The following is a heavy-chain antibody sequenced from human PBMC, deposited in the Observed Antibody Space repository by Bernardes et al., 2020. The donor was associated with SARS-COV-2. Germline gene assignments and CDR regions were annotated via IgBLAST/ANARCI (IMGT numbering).Heavy chain of an antibody. D-gene: IGHD1-26*01. J-gene: IGHJ3*02. V-gene: IGHV1-2*02. CDR3: ARDLDRLYSGSRTDAFDI. CDR1: GYTLSDYY. Sequence: SVKVSCKASGYTLSDYYMHWVRQAPGPGLEWMGWINPHSGGTNYAQKFQGRVTVTRDTSISTAYMELSRLTSDDTAVYYCARDLDRLYSGSRTDAFDIWGQGTMVTVSS. CDR2: INPHSGGT.